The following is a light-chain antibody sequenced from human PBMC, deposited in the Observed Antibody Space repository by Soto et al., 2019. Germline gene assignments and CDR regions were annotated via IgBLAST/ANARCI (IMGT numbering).Light chain of an antibody. V-gene: IGLV2-14*03. Sequence: QSVLTQPASVSGSPGQSITISCTGTSSDVGRYNYVSWYQQHPGKAPKLMIYDVTNRPSGVSNRFSGSKSGNTASLTISGLQAEDEADYYCNSYTSSSTRVFGTGTKLTVL. J-gene: IGLJ1*01. CDR3: NSYTSSSTRV. CDR2: DVT. CDR1: SSDVGRYNY.